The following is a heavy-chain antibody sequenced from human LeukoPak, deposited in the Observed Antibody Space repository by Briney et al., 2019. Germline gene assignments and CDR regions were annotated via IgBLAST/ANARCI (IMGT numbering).Heavy chain of an antibody. V-gene: IGHV3-64*01. D-gene: IGHD5-12*01. CDR1: GFTFSVYS. CDR2: INPNGDST. Sequence: PGGSLRLSCAGSGFTFSVYSMHWVGQAPGRGLEYVSAINPNGDSTYYANSVKGRFTISRDNSKNTLYLQMGSLRAEDMAMYYCARYRGGYSAYVVNYPHEFCGQGTLVTVSS. J-gene: IGHJ4*02. CDR3: ARYRGGYSAYVVNYPHEF.